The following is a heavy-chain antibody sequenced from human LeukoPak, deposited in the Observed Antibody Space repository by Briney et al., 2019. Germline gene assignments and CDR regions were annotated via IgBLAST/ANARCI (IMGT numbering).Heavy chain of an antibody. J-gene: IGHJ4*02. D-gene: IGHD3-3*01. CDR2: VYSGDSDT. V-gene: IGHV5-51*01. CDR1: GYTFAKYW. Sequence: GGSLRLSCKGYGYTFAKYWIGWVRQMPGKGLEWMGIVYSGDSDTRYSPSFQGQVTISADKSISTAYLQWSSLKASDTAIYYCATAASFGVITPDFDYWGQGTLVTVSS. CDR3: ATAASFGVITPDFDY.